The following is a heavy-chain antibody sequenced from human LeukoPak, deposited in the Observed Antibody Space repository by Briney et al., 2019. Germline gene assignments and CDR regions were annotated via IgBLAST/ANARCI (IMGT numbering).Heavy chain of an antibody. Sequence: PSGTLSLPCPVSRGSLNRGGYYWGWVRQPPRQGLGGVGNIYYSGSTSYNPSLKSRVTMTVDTSKSQFSLKLSSVTAADTAVYFCARSPHIWFSERGWFDPWGQGTLVTVSS. V-gene: IGHV4-39*07. D-gene: IGHD3-10*01. CDR1: RGSLNRGGYY. CDR3: ARSPHIWFSERGWFDP. J-gene: IGHJ5*02. CDR2: IYYSGST.